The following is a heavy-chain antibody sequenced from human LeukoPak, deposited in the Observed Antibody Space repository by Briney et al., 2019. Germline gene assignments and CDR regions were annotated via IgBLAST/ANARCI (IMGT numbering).Heavy chain of an antibody. D-gene: IGHD3-22*01. CDR2: IQKDGSYE. CDR3: AKVNYYDSSGSNVDY. CDR1: GFPFTSYG. J-gene: IGHJ4*02. V-gene: IGHV3-30*02. Sequence: PGGSLSLSFAASGFPFTSYGMDWVRQAPGQGLEWVAFIQKDGSYEYYADSVKGRFTISRDNSKNTLFLEMHSLRAEDTAVYYCAKVNYYDSSGSNVDYWGQGTLVTVSS.